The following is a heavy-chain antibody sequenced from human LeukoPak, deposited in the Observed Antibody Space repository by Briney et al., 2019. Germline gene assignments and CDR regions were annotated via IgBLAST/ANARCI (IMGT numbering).Heavy chain of an antibody. CDR3: ARSTPVGYGYQSTFDI. V-gene: IGHV6-1*01. CDR1: GDSVSSNSAA. J-gene: IGHJ3*02. D-gene: IGHD5-18*01. Sequence: SQTLSLTCAISGDSVSSNSAAWNWIRQSPSRGLEWLGRTYYRSKWYNDYAVFVKSRITLTPDTSKNRISLQLNSVTPEDTAVYYCARSTPVGYGYQSTFDIWGQGTMVTVSS. CDR2: TYYRSKWYN.